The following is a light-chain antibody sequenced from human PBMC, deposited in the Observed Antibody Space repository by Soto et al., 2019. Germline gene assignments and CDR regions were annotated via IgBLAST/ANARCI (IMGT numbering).Light chain of an antibody. Sequence: QSVLTQPASVSGSPGQSITISCTGTSSDVGGYNYVFWYQHHPGKVPKLMIYEVSNRPSGVSSRFSGSKSGNTASLTISGLQAEDEADYYCSSYTSSNTVLFGGGTKVTVL. J-gene: IGLJ2*01. CDR3: SSYTSSNTVL. CDR1: SSDVGGYNY. CDR2: EVS. V-gene: IGLV2-14*01.